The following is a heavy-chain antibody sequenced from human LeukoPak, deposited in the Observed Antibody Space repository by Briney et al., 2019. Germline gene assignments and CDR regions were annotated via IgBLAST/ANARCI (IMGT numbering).Heavy chain of an antibody. V-gene: IGHV3-21*01. Sequence: GGPLNLSCEASGLTFISYSMNGVRQAPGKGLEWVSSISSSSSYIYYADSVKGRFTISRDNAKNSLYLQMNSLRAEDTAVYYCARATSSSWYSGWGQGTLVTVSS. CDR3: ARATSSSWYSG. D-gene: IGHD6-13*01. CDR2: ISSSSSYI. CDR1: GLTFISYS. J-gene: IGHJ4*02.